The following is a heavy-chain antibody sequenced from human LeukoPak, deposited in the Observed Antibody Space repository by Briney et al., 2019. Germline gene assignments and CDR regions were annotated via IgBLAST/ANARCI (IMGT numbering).Heavy chain of an antibody. V-gene: IGHV3-21*01. D-gene: IGHD3-22*01. CDR2: ISGSSSYI. CDR1: GFTFSSYS. Sequence: PGGSLRLSCAASGFTFSSYSMNWVRQAPGKGLEWVSSISGSSSYIYYADSVKGRFTISRDNAKNSLYLQMNSLRAEDTAVYYCAREPLPQDYYDSSGYYENAFDIWGQGTMVTVSS. J-gene: IGHJ3*02. CDR3: AREPLPQDYYDSSGYYENAFDI.